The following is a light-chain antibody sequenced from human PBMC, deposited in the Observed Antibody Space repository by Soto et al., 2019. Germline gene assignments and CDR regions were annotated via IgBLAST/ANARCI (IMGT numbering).Light chain of an antibody. Sequence: EIVMTQSPATLSVSPGERATLSCRASQSVSSDLAWYQQKPGQAPRLLIYGASTRATGLPARFSGSGSGIEFTLTISGLQSEDFAVYYCQQYNNWPFTFGPGTKVDIK. CDR3: QQYNNWPFT. CDR1: QSVSSD. CDR2: GAS. J-gene: IGKJ3*01. V-gene: IGKV3-15*01.